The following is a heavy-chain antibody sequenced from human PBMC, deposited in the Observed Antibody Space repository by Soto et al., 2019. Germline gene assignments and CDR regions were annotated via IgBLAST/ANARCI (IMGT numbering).Heavy chain of an antibody. CDR3: ARGHCSSTSCSQYYYYYYGMDV. CDR1: GYTFTGYY. Sequence: QVQLVQSGAEVKKPGASVKVSCKASGYTFTGYYMHWVRQAPGQGLEWMGWINPNSGGTNYAQKFQGRVTMTRDTSISTAYMELSRLRSDDTAVYYCARGHCSSTSCSQYYYYYYGMDVWGQGTTVTVSS. J-gene: IGHJ6*02. V-gene: IGHV1-2*02. D-gene: IGHD2-2*01. CDR2: INPNSGGT.